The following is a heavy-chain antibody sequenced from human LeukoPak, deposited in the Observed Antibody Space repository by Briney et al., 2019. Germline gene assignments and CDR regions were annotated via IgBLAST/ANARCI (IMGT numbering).Heavy chain of an antibody. Sequence: GGSLRLSCAASGFTFSSYAMSCVRQAPGKGLEWVSAISGGGGSTYYADSVKGRFTISRDNSKNTLYLQMNSLRAEDTAVYYCAKAHGGSFSYYFDYWGQGTLVTVSS. V-gene: IGHV3-23*01. D-gene: IGHD1-26*01. J-gene: IGHJ4*02. CDR2: ISGGGGST. CDR3: AKAHGGSFSYYFDY. CDR1: GFTFSSYA.